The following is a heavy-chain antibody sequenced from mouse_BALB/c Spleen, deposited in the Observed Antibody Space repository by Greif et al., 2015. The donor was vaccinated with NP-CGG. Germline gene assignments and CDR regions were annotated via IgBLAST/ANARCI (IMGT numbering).Heavy chain of an antibody. D-gene: IGHD1-1*01. CDR1: GYTFTSYW. J-gene: IGHJ3*01. V-gene: IGHV1-7*01. CDR3: ATTVVATFAY. CDR2: INPSTGYT. Sequence: QVQLQQSGAELAKPGASVKMSCKASGYTFTSYWMHWVKQRPGQGLEWIGYINPSTGYTEYNQKSKDKATLTADKSSSTAYMQLSSLTSEDSAVYYCATTVVATFAYWGQGTLVTVSA.